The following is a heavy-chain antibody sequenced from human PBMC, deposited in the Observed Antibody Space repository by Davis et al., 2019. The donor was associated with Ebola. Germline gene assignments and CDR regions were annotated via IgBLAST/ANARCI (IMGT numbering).Heavy chain of an antibody. Sequence: PGGSLRLSCAASGFTFSSYEMNWVRQAPGKGLEWVSYISSSGSTIYYADSVKGRFTISRDNAKNSLYLQMNSLRAEDTAVYYCARGIGVASLWWFDPWGQGTLVTVSS. CDR2: ISSSGSTI. D-gene: IGHD3-3*01. V-gene: IGHV3-48*03. J-gene: IGHJ5*02. CDR3: ARGIGVASLWWFDP. CDR1: GFTFSSYE.